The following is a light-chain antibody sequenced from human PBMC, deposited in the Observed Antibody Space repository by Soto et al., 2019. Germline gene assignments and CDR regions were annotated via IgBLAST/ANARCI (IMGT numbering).Light chain of an antibody. J-gene: IGKJ4*01. CDR2: GAS. CDR1: ESVSSNY. Sequence: DIVLTRSPSTLSLSPGDRASVYRTASESVSSNYLAWYQHRPGQAPRLLIYGASSRATGIPDRFSGSGSGTDFTLTINRLEPEDFAVYYCQQYGSSPALTFGGGTKVDIK. V-gene: IGKV3-20*01. CDR3: QQYGSSPALT.